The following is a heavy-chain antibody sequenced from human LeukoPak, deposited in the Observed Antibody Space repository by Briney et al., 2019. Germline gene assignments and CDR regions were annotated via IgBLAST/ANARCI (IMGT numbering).Heavy chain of an antibody. V-gene: IGHV1-46*01. CDR2: SNPTGSST. Sequence: ASVKVSCKASGYXFTNYYIHWVRQAPGQGLEWMGLSNPTGSSTNYAQKFRGRVTMTRDTSTTTVYMELSSLRSEDTAVYYCAREESGGYFDYWGQGTLVTVSS. D-gene: IGHD2-8*02. CDR3: AREESGGYFDY. J-gene: IGHJ4*02. CDR1: GYXFTNYY.